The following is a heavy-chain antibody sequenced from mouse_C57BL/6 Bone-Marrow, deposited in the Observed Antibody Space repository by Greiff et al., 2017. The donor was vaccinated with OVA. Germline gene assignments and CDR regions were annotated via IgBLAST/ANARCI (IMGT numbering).Heavy chain of an antibody. CDR3: ARSTVTRNFDY. D-gene: IGHD2-2*01. V-gene: IGHV1-81*01. CDR1: GYTFTSYG. CDR2: IYPRSGNT. J-gene: IGHJ2*01. Sequence: QVQLKESGAELARPGASVKLSCKASGYTFTSYGISWVKQRTGQGLEWIGEIYPRSGNTYYNEKFKGKATLTADKSSSTAYMELRSLTSEDSAVYYCARSTVTRNFDYWGQGTTLTVSS.